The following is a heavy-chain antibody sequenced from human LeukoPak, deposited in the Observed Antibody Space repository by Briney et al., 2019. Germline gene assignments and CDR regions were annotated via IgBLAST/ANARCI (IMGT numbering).Heavy chain of an antibody. CDR3: ARDQEGFDY. Sequence: ASVKVSCKASRYTFTSNYIHWARQAPGQGLEWMGMIYPRDGSTSYAQKFQGRVTVTRDTSTSTVHMELSGLRSEDTAVYYCARDQEGFDYWGQGTLVTVSS. CDR2: IYPRDGST. CDR1: RYTFTSNY. V-gene: IGHV1-46*01. J-gene: IGHJ4*02.